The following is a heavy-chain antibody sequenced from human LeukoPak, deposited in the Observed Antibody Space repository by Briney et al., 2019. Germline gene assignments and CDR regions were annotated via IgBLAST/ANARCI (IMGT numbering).Heavy chain of an antibody. Sequence: PSETLSLTCTVSGGSISSRSYYWGWIRQPPGKGLEWIGSIYYSGSTYYNPSLKSRVTISVDTSKNQFSLKLSSVTAADTAVYYCARGYYDILTGYPPVYWGQGTLVTVSS. J-gene: IGHJ4*02. D-gene: IGHD3-9*01. CDR2: IYYSGST. V-gene: IGHV4-39*01. CDR3: ARGYYDILTGYPPVY. CDR1: GGSISSRSYY.